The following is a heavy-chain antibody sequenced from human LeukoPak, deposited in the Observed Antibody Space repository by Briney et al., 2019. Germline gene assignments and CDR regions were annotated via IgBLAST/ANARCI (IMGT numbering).Heavy chain of an antibody. CDR3: ARVMWDSSGYYYYYYGMDV. CDR2: IYYSGST. V-gene: IGHV4-59*01. CDR1: GGSFSGYY. D-gene: IGHD3-22*01. J-gene: IGHJ6*02. Sequence: ASETLSLTCAVYGGSFSGYYWSWIRQPPGKGLEWIGYIYYSGSTNYNPSLKSRVTISVDTSKDQFSLKLSSVTAADTAVYYCARVMWDSSGYYYYYYGMDVWGQGTTVTVSS.